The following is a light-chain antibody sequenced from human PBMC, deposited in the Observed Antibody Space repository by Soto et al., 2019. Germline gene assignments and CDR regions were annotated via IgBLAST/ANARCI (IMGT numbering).Light chain of an antibody. CDR3: QQYYSYPPT. CDR2: AAS. CDR1: QGISSY. Sequence: ALRMTQSPSSFSASTGDRVTITCRASQGISSYLAWYQQKPGKAPKLLIYAASTLQSGVPSRFSGSGSGTDFTLTISCLQSEDLATYYCQQYYSYPPTFGQGTKVEIK. V-gene: IGKV1-8*01. J-gene: IGKJ1*01.